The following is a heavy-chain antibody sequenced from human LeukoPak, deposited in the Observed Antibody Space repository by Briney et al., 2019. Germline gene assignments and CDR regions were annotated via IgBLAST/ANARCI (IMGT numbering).Heavy chain of an antibody. D-gene: IGHD5-24*01. CDR2: ISSSSSYI. Sequence: GGSLRLSCAASGFTLSSYNMNWVRQAPGKGLEWVSSISSSSSYIYYADSVKGRFTISRDNAKNSLYLQMNSLRAEDTAVYYCARDQWREGDGYNLDYWGQGTLVTVSS. CDR1: GFTLSSYN. CDR3: ARDQWREGDGYNLDY. J-gene: IGHJ4*02. V-gene: IGHV3-21*01.